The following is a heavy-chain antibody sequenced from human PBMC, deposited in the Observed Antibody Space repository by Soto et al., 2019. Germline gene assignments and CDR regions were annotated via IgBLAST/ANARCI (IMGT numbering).Heavy chain of an antibody. CDR1: GGSFSGYY. CDR2: INHSGST. CDR3: ARVTIAAAGTGFDY. V-gene: IGHV4-34*01. Sequence: SETLSLTCAVYGGSFSGYYWSWIRQPPGKGLEWIGEINHSGSTNYNPSLKSRVTISVDTSKNQFSLKLSSVTAADTAVYYCARVTIAAAGTGFDYWGQGTLVTVSS. D-gene: IGHD6-13*01. J-gene: IGHJ4*02.